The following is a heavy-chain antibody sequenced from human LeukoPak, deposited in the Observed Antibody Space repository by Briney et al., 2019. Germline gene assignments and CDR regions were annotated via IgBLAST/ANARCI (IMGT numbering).Heavy chain of an antibody. CDR3: ARENMIVVQNWFDP. V-gene: IGHV4-59*01. D-gene: IGHD3-22*01. J-gene: IGHJ5*02. Sequence: PSETLSLTCTVSGGSISSYYWSWIRQPPGKGLEWIGYIYYSGSTNYNPSLKSRVTISVDTSKNQFSLKLSSVTAADTAVYYCARENMIVVQNWFDPWGQGTLVTVSS. CDR1: GGSISSYY. CDR2: IYYSGST.